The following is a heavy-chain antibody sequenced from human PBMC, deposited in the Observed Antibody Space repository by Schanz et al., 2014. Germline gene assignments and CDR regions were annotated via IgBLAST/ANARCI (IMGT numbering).Heavy chain of an antibody. V-gene: IGHV1-18*04. CDR3: ARYLSLIDYGMDV. J-gene: IGHJ6*02. CDR1: GYTFTSYG. Sequence: QVQLVQSGAEVKKPGASVKVSCKASGYTFTSYGISWVRQAPGQGPEWMGWISDYSGKTNYAQKFQGRVTVTTDTSTSTAYMELRSLRSDDTAVYYCARYLSLIDYGMDVWGQGTTVTVSS. CDR2: ISDYSGKT. D-gene: IGHD2-15*01.